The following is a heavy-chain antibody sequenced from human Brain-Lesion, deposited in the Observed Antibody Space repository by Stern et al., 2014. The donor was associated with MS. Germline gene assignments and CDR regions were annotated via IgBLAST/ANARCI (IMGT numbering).Heavy chain of an antibody. V-gene: IGHV4-61*02. CDR3: ARGRVVPGFQYYATDV. CDR1: GGSISSGGYY. Sequence: QVQLQESGPGLVKPSQTLSLSCTVSGGSISSGGYYWSWIRQPAGKGLEWIGRIFNSGSTRYNPSLQSRVTISIDTSKNQFSLGLNSMTAADTAVYYCARGRVVPGFQYYATDVWGQGTTVIVSS. J-gene: IGHJ6*02. CDR2: IFNSGST. D-gene: IGHD2-2*01.